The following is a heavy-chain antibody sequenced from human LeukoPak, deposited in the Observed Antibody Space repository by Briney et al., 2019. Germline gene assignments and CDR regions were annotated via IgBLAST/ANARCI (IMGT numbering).Heavy chain of an antibody. CDR1: GFTFSSYA. Sequence: GGPLRLSCAASGFTFSSYAMSWVRQAPGKGLEWVSAISGSGGSTYYADSVKGRFTISRDNSKNTLYLQMNSLRAEDTAVYYCAKACTIVGATTEVDYWGQGTLVTVSS. J-gene: IGHJ4*02. D-gene: IGHD1-26*01. CDR3: AKACTIVGATTEVDY. V-gene: IGHV3-23*01. CDR2: ISGSGGST.